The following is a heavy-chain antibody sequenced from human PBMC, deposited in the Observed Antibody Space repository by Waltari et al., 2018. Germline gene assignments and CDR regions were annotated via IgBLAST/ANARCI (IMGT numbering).Heavy chain of an antibody. V-gene: IGHV3-53*01. CDR3: ARFLYSSSVSPLDS. Sequence: EVQLVESGGGLIQPGGSLRLSCAASGFTVSTDYMSWVRQAPGKGLEWVSVIHSGGSTYYADSVKGRFTISRDNSKNTLYLQMNSLRAEDTAVYYCARFLYSSSVSPLDSRGHGTLVTVSS. CDR1: GFTVSTDY. J-gene: IGHJ5*01. D-gene: IGHD6-6*01. CDR2: IHSGGST.